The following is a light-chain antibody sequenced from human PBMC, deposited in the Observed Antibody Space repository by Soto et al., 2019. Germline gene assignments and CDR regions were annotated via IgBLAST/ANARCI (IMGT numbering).Light chain of an antibody. CDR1: XXXIGTGYD. CDR2: GNT. Sequence: QSVLTQPPSVSGAPGXXVTISCTXXXXXIGTGYDVHWYQHLPGTAPKLLIYGNTNRPSGVPDRFSGSKSGTSASLAITGLQAEDEADYYCQTYDRRLSGSVFGTGTKVTVL. J-gene: IGLJ1*01. V-gene: IGLV1-40*01. CDR3: QTYDRRLSGSV.